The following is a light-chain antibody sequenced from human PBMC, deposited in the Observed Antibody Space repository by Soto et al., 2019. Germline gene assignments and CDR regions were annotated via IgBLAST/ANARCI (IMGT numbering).Light chain of an antibody. J-gene: IGLJ3*02. Sequence: QSALTQPASVSGSPGQSITISCTGTISDVGSYNLVSWYQQHPGKAPKLMIFEGSKRPSGVSNRFSGSRSGNTASLTISGLQGEDEADYYCCAYAGSSIWVFGGGTKVTVL. CDR3: CAYAGSSIWV. CDR1: ISDVGSYNL. V-gene: IGLV2-23*01. CDR2: EGS.